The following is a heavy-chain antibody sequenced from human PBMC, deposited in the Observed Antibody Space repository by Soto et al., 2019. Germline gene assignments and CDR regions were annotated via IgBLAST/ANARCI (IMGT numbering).Heavy chain of an antibody. Sequence: QVRLVESGGGVVQPGRSLRLSCEASGFTFSSYGMHWVRQAPGKGLEWVAVIWLDGSNKYYADSVKGRFTISRDNSKNTLYLQMNSLRAEDTAVYYCARGLWSFDYWGQGNLVTVSS. CDR1: GFTFSSYG. D-gene: IGHD5-18*01. J-gene: IGHJ4*02. CDR2: IWLDGSNK. CDR3: ARGLWSFDY. V-gene: IGHV3-33*01.